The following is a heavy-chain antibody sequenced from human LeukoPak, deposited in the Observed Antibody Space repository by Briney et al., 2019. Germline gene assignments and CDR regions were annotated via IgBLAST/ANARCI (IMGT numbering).Heavy chain of an antibody. Sequence: GGSLRLSCAASGFTFSGYWMSWVRQAPGNGLEWVANIKQDGSEKGYVASVKGRFTISRDDAKRSLYLQMNSLRAEDTAVYYCAREGGEKRYFRFYYYGMDVWGQGTTVTVSS. J-gene: IGHJ6*02. CDR3: AREGGEKRYFRFYYYGMDV. CDR1: GFTFSGYW. CDR2: IKQDGSEK. D-gene: IGHD3-9*01. V-gene: IGHV3-7*01.